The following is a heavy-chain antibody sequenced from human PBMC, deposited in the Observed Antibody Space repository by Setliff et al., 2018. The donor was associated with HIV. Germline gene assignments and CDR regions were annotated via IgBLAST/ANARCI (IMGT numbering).Heavy chain of an antibody. CDR2: ISSSGSTI. D-gene: IGHD6-19*01. J-gene: IGHJ4*02. CDR3: TKNLYRSPWSPLDY. CDR1: GFTFSSYT. V-gene: IGHV3-48*04. Sequence: GESLKISCAASGFTFSSYTMNWVRQAPGKGLDWVSYISSSGSTIYYADSVKGRFTISRDNAKNSLYLQMNSLRAEDTAVYYCTKNLYRSPWSPLDYWGQGTLVTVS.